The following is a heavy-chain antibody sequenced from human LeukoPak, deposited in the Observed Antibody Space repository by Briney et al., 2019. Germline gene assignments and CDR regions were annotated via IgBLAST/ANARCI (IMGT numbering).Heavy chain of an antibody. D-gene: IGHD2-15*01. CDR2: INPSGGST. CDR3: ARDVRAIGDCSGGSCLEFDP. Sequence: APVKVSCKASGYTFTSYYMHWVRQAPGQGLEWMGIINPSGGSTSYAQKFQGSVTMTRDMSTSTVYMELSSLRSEDTAVYYCARDVRAIGDCSGGSCLEFDPWGQGTLVTVSS. CDR1: GYTFTSYY. J-gene: IGHJ5*02. V-gene: IGHV1-46*01.